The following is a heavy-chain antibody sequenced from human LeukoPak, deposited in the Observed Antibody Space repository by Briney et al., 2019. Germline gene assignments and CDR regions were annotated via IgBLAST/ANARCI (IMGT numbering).Heavy chain of an antibody. Sequence: GGTLRLSCAASGFTFSSYARHWVRQAPGKGREYVSAISSNGGSTYYGNPVRGRFTISRVNTKNTLDLQRVTLRDKDMSEYYCARDNAGGFGESYFDYWGQGTLVTVSS. CDR2: ISSNGGST. J-gene: IGHJ4*02. D-gene: IGHD3-10*01. CDR1: GFTFSSYA. CDR3: ARDNAGGFGESYFDY. V-gene: IGHV3-64*01.